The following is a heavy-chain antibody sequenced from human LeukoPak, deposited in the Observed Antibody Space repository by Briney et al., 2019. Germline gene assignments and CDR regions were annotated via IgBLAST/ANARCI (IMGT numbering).Heavy chain of an antibody. D-gene: IGHD5-24*01. CDR3: ARELGVATISSLGY. CDR1: GYTFTSYG. J-gene: IGHJ4*02. V-gene: IGHV1-18*01. Sequence: ASVKFSYKASGYTFTSYGISWVRQAPGQGLEWMGWISAYNGNTNYAQKLQGRVTMTTDTSTSTAYMELRSLRSDDTAVYYCARELGVATISSLGYWGQGTLVTVSS. CDR2: ISAYNGNT.